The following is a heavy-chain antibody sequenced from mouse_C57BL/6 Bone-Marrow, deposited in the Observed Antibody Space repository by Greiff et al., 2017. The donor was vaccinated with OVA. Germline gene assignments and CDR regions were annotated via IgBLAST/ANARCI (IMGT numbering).Heavy chain of an antibody. J-gene: IGHJ3*01. CDR3: TTEIDLWFAY. CDR1: GFNFTDDY. CDR2: IDPENGDT. V-gene: IGHV14-4*01. Sequence: EVQLQQSGAELVRPGASVKLSCTASGFNFTDDYMHWVKQRPEQGLEWIGWIDPENGDTEYASKFQGKATITADTSSNTAYLQLRSLTSEDTAVDFCTTEIDLWFAYWGQGTLVTVTA.